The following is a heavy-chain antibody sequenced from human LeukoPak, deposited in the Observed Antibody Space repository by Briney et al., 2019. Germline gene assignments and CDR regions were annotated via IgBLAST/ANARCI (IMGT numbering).Heavy chain of an antibody. CDR1: GFTFSRYE. D-gene: IGHD3-10*01. J-gene: IGHJ4*02. Sequence: PGGSLRLSCAASGFTFSRYEMNWVRQAPGKGLEWVSYIGSSGTAIYYADSVKGRFSISRDNAKNSLYLQMNSLRAEDTAVYYCARITMVRGVIPYWGQGTLVTVSS. CDR2: IGSSGTAI. V-gene: IGHV3-48*03. CDR3: ARITMVRGVIPY.